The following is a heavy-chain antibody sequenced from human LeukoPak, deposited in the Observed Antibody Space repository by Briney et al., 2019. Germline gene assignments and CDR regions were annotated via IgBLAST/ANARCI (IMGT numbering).Heavy chain of an antibody. V-gene: IGHV3-30-3*01. CDR2: ISYDGSNK. D-gene: IGHD6-19*01. CDR1: GFTFSSYA. Sequence: PGGSLRLSCAASGFTFSSYAMHWVRQAPGKGLEWVAVISYDGSNKYYADSVKGRFTISRDNSRDTLYLEMNSVRAEDRAVYYCEIPDSSAPHNFDFWGQGTLVTVSS. CDR3: EIPDSSAPHNFDF. J-gene: IGHJ4*02.